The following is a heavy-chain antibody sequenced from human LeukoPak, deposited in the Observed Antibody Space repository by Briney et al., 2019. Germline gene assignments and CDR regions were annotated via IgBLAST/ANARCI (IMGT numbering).Heavy chain of an antibody. V-gene: IGHV3-7*01. CDR2: IKQDGSEK. Sequence: GGSLRLSCAASGFTFSSYWMSWVRQAPGKGLEWVANIKQDGSEKYYVDSVKGRFTISRDNAKNSLYLQMNSLRAEDTAVYYCARAAAGKSSGNWFDPWGQGTLVTVSS. CDR1: GFTFSSYW. J-gene: IGHJ5*02. CDR3: ARAAAGKSSGNWFDP. D-gene: IGHD6-13*01.